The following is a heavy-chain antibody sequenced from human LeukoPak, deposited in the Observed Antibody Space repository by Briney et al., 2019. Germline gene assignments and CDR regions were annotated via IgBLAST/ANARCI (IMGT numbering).Heavy chain of an antibody. CDR3: ARDLSVGALDI. V-gene: IGHV3-53*01. CDR1: GFTVSGNY. Sequence: GGSLRLSCAASGFTVSGNYMSWVRQAPGKGLEWVSVIYSGGDTYSADSVKGRFTISRDNSKNTVYLQMNSLRAEDTAVYYCARDLSVGALDICGQGTMVTVSS. D-gene: IGHD1-26*01. CDR2: IYSGGDT. J-gene: IGHJ3*02.